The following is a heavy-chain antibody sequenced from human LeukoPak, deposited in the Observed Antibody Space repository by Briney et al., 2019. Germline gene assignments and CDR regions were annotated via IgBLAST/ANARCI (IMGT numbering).Heavy chain of an antibody. CDR2: LQNDGSEK. D-gene: IGHD1-14*01. V-gene: IGHV3-33*05. J-gene: IGHJ4*02. Sequence: GRSLRLSCAPSGFSFSTSGMHWVRQAPGKGLEWVGFLQNDGSEKYFADSVKGRFTISRDNSKNTLYLQMNSLRAEDTAVYYCARESSRIAIGTLDFWGQGTLVTVSS. CDR3: ARESSRIAIGTLDF. CDR1: GFSFSTSG.